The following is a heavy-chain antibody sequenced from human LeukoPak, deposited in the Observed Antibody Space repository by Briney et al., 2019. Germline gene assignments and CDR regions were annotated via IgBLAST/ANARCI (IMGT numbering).Heavy chain of an antibody. Sequence: ASVKVSCKASGGTFSSYAISWVRQAPGQGLEWMGGIIPIFGTANYAQKFQGRVTITADKSTSTAYMELSSLRSEDTAVYYCARESYGFDAFDIWGQGTMVTVSS. V-gene: IGHV1-69*06. CDR2: IIPIFGTA. CDR3: ARESYGFDAFDI. J-gene: IGHJ3*02. CDR1: GGTFSSYA. D-gene: IGHD5-18*01.